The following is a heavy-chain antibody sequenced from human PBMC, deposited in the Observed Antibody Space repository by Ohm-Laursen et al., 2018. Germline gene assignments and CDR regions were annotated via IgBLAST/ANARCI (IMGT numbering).Heavy chain of an antibody. J-gene: IGHJ3*02. Sequence: SETLSLTWTVSGGSISNYYWTWFRQPPGKGLEYIGYIYYTGSTNYNPSLKSRVTISLDTSKNRFSLKLSSVTAVDTALYYCARWNYYESDRRAFDIWGQGTMVTVSS. CDR1: GGSISNYY. V-gene: IGHV4-59*01. D-gene: IGHD3-10*01. CDR2: IYYTGST. CDR3: ARWNYYESDRRAFDI.